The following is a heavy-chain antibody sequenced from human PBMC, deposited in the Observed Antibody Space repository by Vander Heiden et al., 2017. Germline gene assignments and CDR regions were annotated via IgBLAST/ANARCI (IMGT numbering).Heavy chain of an antibody. CDR3: AKVNLYYDSSGYYFDY. CDR1: GFTFSSYG. V-gene: IGHV3-30*18. CDR2: ISYDGSNK. J-gene: IGHJ4*02. Sequence: QVQLVESGGGVVQPGRPLRLSCAASGFTFSSYGMHWVRQAPGKGLEWVAVISYDGSNKYYADSVKGRFTISRDNSKNTLYLQMNSLRAEDTAVYYCAKVNLYYDSSGYYFDYWGQGTLVTVSS. D-gene: IGHD3-22*01.